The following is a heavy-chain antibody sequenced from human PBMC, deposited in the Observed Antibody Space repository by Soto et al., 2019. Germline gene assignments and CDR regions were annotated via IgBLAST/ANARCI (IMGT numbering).Heavy chain of an antibody. Sequence: ASVKVSCKASGYTFTSYGISSLRQAPGQGLEWMGWISAYNGNTNYAQKLQGRVTMTTDTSTSTAYMELRSLRSDDTAVYYCARDSGYSSGWYRGAGRSYFAYWGQGTLVTVSS. CDR2: ISAYNGNT. D-gene: IGHD6-19*01. V-gene: IGHV1-18*01. CDR1: GYTFTSYG. CDR3: ARDSGYSSGWYRGAGRSYFAY. J-gene: IGHJ4*02.